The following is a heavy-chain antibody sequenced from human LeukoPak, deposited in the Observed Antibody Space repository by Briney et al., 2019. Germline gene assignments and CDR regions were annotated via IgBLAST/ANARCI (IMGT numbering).Heavy chain of an antibody. CDR2: IKQDGSEI. CDR1: GFTFSSYW. D-gene: IGHD1-14*01. Sequence: HPGGSLRPSCAASGFTFSSYWMSWVRQAPGKGLEWVANIKQDGSEIYYVDSVKGRFTISRDNAKNSLHLQMNSLRVEDTAVYYCARDRYFQYWGQGTVVTVSS. V-gene: IGHV3-7*01. CDR3: ARDRYFQY. J-gene: IGHJ1*01.